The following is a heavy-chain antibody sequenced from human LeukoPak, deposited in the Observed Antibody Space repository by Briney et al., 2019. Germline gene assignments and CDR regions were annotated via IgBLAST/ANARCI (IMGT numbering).Heavy chain of an antibody. CDR2: INSDGSST. D-gene: IGHD2-2*01. V-gene: IGHV3-74*01. CDR3: AREAPARYCSSTSCYLHY. Sequence: GGSLRLSCAASGFTFSSYWMHCVRQAPGKGLVWVSRINSDGSSTSYADSVKGRFTISRDNAKNTLYLQMNSLRAEDTAVYYCAREAPARYCSSTSCYLHYWGQGTLVTVSS. J-gene: IGHJ4*02. CDR1: GFTFSSYW.